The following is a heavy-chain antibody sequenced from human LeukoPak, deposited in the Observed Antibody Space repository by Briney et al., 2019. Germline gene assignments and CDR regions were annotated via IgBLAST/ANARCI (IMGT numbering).Heavy chain of an antibody. J-gene: IGHJ6*03. CDR1: GFTFDDYG. V-gene: IGHV3-20*04. CDR2: INWNGGIT. Sequence: PGGSLRLSCAASGFTFDDYGMSWVRQAPGKGLEWVSGINWNGGITGYADSVKGRFTISRDNTKNSLYLQMNRLRAEDTALYYCAREDWVPDCSGGSCYYMDVWGKGTTVTVSS. D-gene: IGHD2-15*01. CDR3: AREDWVPDCSGGSCYYMDV.